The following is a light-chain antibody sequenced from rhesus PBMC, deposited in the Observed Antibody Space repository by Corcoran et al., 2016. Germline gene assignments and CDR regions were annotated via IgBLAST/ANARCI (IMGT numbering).Light chain of an antibody. CDR1: QCISSW. CDR3: QQGNSIPFS. V-gene: IGKV1-22*01. J-gene: IGKJ2*01. Sequence: DIQMTQSPSSLSASVGDTVTITCRASQCISSWLAWYQQKQGKAPKPLIYKESSLQSGVPSRFSGSGSGTDLTLPISSLPSEDFATYYCQQGNSIPFSFGQGTKVEIK. CDR2: KES.